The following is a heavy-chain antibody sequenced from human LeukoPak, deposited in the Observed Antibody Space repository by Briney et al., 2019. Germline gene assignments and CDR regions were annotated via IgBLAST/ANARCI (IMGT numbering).Heavy chain of an antibody. V-gene: IGHV3-23*01. J-gene: IGHJ6*03. Sequence: GGSLKLSCAASGFTFSSYAMSWVRQAPGKGLDWVSAVSGSGGYTDYADSVKGRFTVSRDNSKNTLYLQMNSLRAEDTAVYYCAKAGSGWINPYYYMDVWGKGTTVTVSS. CDR3: AKAGSGWINPYYYMDV. CDR2: VSGSGGYT. CDR1: GFTFSSYA. D-gene: IGHD3-3*01.